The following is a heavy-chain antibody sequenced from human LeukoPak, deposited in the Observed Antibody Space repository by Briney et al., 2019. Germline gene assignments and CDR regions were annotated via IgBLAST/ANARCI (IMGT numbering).Heavy chain of an antibody. CDR1: GASISGYY. CDR3: ARMDTAMVVYFDF. J-gene: IGHJ4*02. V-gene: IGHV4-59*08. CDR2: MYYSGGT. Sequence: SETLSLTCRVSGASISGYYWSWIRQPPGKGLEWIGHMYYSGGTTYNPSLKSRVTISVDTSKNQFSLKLSSVTAADTAVYYCARMDTAMVVYFDFWGQGTLVTVSS. D-gene: IGHD5-18*01.